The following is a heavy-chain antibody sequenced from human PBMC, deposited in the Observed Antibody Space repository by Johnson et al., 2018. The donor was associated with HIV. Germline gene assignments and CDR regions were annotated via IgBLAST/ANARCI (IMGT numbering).Heavy chain of an antibody. CDR2: ISWDGGSN. V-gene: IGHV3-43D*03. J-gene: IGHJ3*02. D-gene: IGHD3-10*01. Sequence: VQLVESGGGVVRPGGSLRLSCAASGFTFDDYAMHWVRQAPGKGLEWVSLISWDGGSNYYAYFVRGRFTRSGANSKNSLYLQMNSMRAEDSALYYCAKEGRDAFDIWGQGTMVTVSS. CDR1: GFTFDDYA. CDR3: AKEGRDAFDI.